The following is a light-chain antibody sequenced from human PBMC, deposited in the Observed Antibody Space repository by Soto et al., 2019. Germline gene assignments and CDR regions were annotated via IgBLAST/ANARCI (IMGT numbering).Light chain of an antibody. J-gene: IGLJ1*01. CDR3: KSYAGSNTYV. CDR2: EVV. Sequence: HSALTQPPSASGSPGQSVTISCTGTKNDIGVYDFVSWHQHHPGKAPRLIIYEVVQRPSGVPDRFSGSKSGNTASLTVSGLQAADEADYFCKSYAGSNTYVFGSGTKVTVL. V-gene: IGLV2-8*01. CDR1: KNDIGVYDF.